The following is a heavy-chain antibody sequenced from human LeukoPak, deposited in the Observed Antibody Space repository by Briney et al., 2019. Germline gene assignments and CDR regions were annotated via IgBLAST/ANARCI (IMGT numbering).Heavy chain of an antibody. Sequence: GGSLRLSCAASGFTFSDYWIHWVRQAPGKGLVWVSRINTDGSITNCADSVKGRFSISRDNAKNTLYLQMSSLRAEDTAVYYCARDRGPRTGFMVREAYDYWGQGTLVTVSS. CDR1: GFTFSDYW. V-gene: IGHV3-74*01. CDR2: INTDGSIT. CDR3: ARDRGPRTGFMVREAYDY. J-gene: IGHJ4*02. D-gene: IGHD3-10*01.